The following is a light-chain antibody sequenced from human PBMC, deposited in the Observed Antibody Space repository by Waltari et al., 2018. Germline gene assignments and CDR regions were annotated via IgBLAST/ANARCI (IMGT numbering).Light chain of an antibody. V-gene: IGLV1-40*01. CDR3: QSYDSSLGGSV. CDR1: SPNIGAGYD. Sequence: QSVLTQPPSVSGAPGQRVTISCTGSSPNIGAGYDVTWYQQLPGEAPKLLIYGNTNRPSGVPDRVSGSKSGTSASLAITGLQAEDEADYYCQSYDSSLGGSVFGGGTKLTVL. CDR2: GNT. J-gene: IGLJ2*01.